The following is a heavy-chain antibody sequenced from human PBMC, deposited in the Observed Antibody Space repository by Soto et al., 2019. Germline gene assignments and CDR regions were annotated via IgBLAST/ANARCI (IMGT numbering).Heavy chain of an antibody. Sequence: QVQLVQSGAEVKKPGSSVKVSCTASGGSLSNFGISWVRQAPGQGLEWMGAIIPVFGTPNYAQKFQDRVTINAEESTTTVYMEVRSLTSEDTAVYSCARGDATKIVVTTYYAMDVWGQGTTVTVSS. CDR1: GGSLSNFG. CDR2: IIPVFGTP. CDR3: ARGDATKIVVTTYYAMDV. J-gene: IGHJ6*02. V-gene: IGHV1-69*12. D-gene: IGHD3-22*01.